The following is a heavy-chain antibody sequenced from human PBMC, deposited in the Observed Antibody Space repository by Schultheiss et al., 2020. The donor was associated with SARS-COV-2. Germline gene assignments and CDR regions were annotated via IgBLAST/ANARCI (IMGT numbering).Heavy chain of an antibody. CDR3: CRPGVAVAPH. CDR1: GYSISSGFY. D-gene: IGHD6-19*01. J-gene: IGHJ4*02. CDR2: IKSKTDGGTT. V-gene: IGHV3-15*01. Sequence: LTCAVSGYSISSGFYWGWVRQSPGKGLEWIGRIKSKTDGGTTDYAAPVKGRFTISRDDSKNTLYLQMNSLRTEDTAVYYCCRPGVAVAPHWGQGTLVTVSS.